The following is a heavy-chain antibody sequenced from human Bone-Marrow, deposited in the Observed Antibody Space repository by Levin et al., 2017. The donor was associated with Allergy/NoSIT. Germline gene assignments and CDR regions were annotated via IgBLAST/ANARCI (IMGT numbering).Heavy chain of an antibody. CDR2: INWDGGST. J-gene: IGHJ2*01. CDR3: ARHSTGWASYYYFDF. D-gene: IGHD3/OR15-3a*01. CDR1: SFTFDDYD. Sequence: GGSLRLSCVTSSFTFDDYDMSWVRQVPGKRLERVCAINWDGGSTHYTDSVKGRFTISRDNAKNVFYLQMNSLGAYETAFYYCARHSTGWASYYYFDFWGRGTLVTVSS. V-gene: IGHV3-20*04.